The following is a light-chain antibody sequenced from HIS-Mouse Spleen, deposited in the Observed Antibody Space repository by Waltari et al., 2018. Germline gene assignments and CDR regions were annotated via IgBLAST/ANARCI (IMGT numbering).Light chain of an antibody. J-gene: IGKJ3*01. CDR3: QQYDNLHRLT. CDR1: QDISNY. CDR2: DAS. Sequence: DIQMTQSPSSLSASVGDRVTITCQASQDISNYLNWYQQKPGKAPKLLIYDASNLETGVPSRFSGSGSGTEFTFTISSLQPEDIATYYCQQYDNLHRLTFGPGTKVDIK. V-gene: IGKV1-33*01.